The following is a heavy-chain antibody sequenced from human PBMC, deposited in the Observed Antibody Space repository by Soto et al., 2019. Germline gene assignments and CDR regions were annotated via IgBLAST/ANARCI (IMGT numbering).Heavy chain of an antibody. CDR1: GGTFSSYA. J-gene: IGHJ4*02. Sequence: ASVKVSCKASGGTFSSYAISWVRQAPGQGLEWMGGIIPIFGTANYARKFQGRVTITADESTSTAYMELSSLRSEDTAVYYCAASYYYDSSGYYRHFDYWGQGTLVTVSS. D-gene: IGHD3-22*01. CDR3: AASYYYDSSGYYRHFDY. CDR2: IIPIFGTA. V-gene: IGHV1-69*13.